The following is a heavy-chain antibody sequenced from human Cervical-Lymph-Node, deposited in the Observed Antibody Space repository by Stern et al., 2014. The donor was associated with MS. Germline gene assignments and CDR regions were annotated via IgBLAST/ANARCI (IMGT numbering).Heavy chain of an antibody. CDR1: GGSISTNSYF. Sequence: QLQLQESGPGLVKPSATLSPTCTVTGGSISTNSYFWGWIRQTPGRGLEWIGSIYFAGNPFYNPSFETRATMSVDTPKTQFSLRLTSVTAADTAVYYCARLERSYGGDYWGQGIQVTVSS. CDR3: ARLERSYGGDY. CDR2: IYFAGNP. D-gene: IGHD5-18*01. V-gene: IGHV4-39*01. J-gene: IGHJ4*02.